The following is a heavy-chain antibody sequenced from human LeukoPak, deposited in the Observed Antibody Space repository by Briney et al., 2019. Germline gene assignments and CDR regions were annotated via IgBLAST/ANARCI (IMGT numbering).Heavy chain of an antibody. D-gene: IGHD6-13*01. V-gene: IGHV3-7*05. CDR3: ARDRLRIAAGKHGMDV. CDR2: IKQDGSEK. J-gene: IGHJ6*02. Sequence: PGGSLRLSCAASGFTFSSYWMSWVRQAPGKGLEWVANIKQDGSEKYYVDSVKGRFTISRDNAKNSLYLQMNSLRAEDTAVYYCARDRLRIAAGKHGMDVWGQGTTVTVSS. CDR1: GFTFSSYW.